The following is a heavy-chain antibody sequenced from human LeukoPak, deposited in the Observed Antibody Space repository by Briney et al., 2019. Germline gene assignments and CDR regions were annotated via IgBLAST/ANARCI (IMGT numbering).Heavy chain of an antibody. CDR1: GFTVSSNY. Sequence: GGSLRLSCAASGFTVSSNYMSWVRQAPGKGLEWVSVIYSGGSTYYADSVKGRFTISRDNAKNSLYLQMNSLRAEDTAVYYCARLRVGAHYYFDYWGQGTLVTVSS. D-gene: IGHD1-26*01. CDR3: ARLRVGAHYYFDY. CDR2: IYSGGST. V-gene: IGHV3-53*01. J-gene: IGHJ4*02.